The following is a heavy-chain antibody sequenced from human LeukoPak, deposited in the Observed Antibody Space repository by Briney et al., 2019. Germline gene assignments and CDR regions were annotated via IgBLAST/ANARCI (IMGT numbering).Heavy chain of an antibody. Sequence: PGGSLRLSCAASGFTFSSYGMHWVRQAPGKGLEWVAVISYDGSNKYYADSVKGRFTISRDNSKNTLYLQMNSLRAEDTAVYYCAKSPREAAAVVDYWGQGTLVTVSS. CDR1: GFTFSSYG. V-gene: IGHV3-30*18. CDR3: AKSPREAAAVVDY. J-gene: IGHJ4*02. D-gene: IGHD6-13*01. CDR2: ISYDGSNK.